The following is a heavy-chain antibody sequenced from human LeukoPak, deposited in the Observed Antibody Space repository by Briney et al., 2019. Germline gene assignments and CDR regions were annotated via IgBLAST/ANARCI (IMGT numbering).Heavy chain of an antibody. V-gene: IGHV3-23*01. Sequence: PGGSLRLSCAASGFTFSSYAMSWVRQAPGKGLEWVSAISGSGGSTYYADSVKGRFTISRDNSKSTLYLQMTSLRAEDTAVYYCAKEAGSGYYAYYYYGMDVWGQGTTVTVSS. D-gene: IGHD3-3*01. CDR2: ISGSGGST. CDR3: AKEAGSGYYAYYYYGMDV. J-gene: IGHJ6*02. CDR1: GFTFSSYA.